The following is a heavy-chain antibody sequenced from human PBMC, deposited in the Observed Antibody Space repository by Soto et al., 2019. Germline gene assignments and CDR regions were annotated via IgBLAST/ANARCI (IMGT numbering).Heavy chain of an antibody. V-gene: IGHV5-51*01. CDR1: GYSFTSYW. D-gene: IGHD1-1*01. J-gene: IGHJ5*02. CDR2: IYPGDSDT. CDR3: VRQGPTTSMGKYPGLDP. Sequence: PGESLKISCKGSGYSFTSYWIGWVRQMPGKGLEWMGIIYPGDSDTRYSPSFQGQVTISADKSISTAYLQWSSLKASDTAMYYCVRQGPTTSMGKYPGLDPWGQGTLVTVSS.